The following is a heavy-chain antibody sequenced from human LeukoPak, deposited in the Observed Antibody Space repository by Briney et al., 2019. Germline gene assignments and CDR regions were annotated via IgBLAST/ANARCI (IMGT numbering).Heavy chain of an antibody. J-gene: IGHJ4*02. Sequence: GGSLRLSCAASGFTFSSYSMNWVRQAPGKGLEWVSSISSSSSYIYYADSVKGRFTISRDNSKNTLYLQMNSLRAEDTAVYYCVKDHIFLGMATVTSDFDYWGQGTLVTVSS. CDR2: ISSSSSYI. V-gene: IGHV3-21*01. CDR1: GFTFSSYS. CDR3: VKDHIFLGMATVTSDFDY. D-gene: IGHD5-24*01.